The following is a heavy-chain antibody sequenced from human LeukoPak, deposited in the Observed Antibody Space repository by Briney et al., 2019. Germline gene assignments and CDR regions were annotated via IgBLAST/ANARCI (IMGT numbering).Heavy chain of an antibody. J-gene: IGHJ4*02. D-gene: IGHD1-7*01. V-gene: IGHV3-48*01. CDR3: ARELSITGTNFGY. CDR2: ISSSSSTI. Sequence: GGSLRLSCAASGFTFSSYSMNWVRQAPGKGLEWVSYISSSSSTIYYADSVKGRFTISRDNAKNSLYLQMNSLRAEDTAVYYCARELSITGTNFGYWGQGTLVTVSS. CDR1: GFTFSSYS.